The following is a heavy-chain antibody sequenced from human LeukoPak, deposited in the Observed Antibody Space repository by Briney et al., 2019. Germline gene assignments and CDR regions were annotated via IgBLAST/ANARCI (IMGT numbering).Heavy chain of an antibody. J-gene: IGHJ5*02. CDR2: INSDGSST. CDR1: GFTFSSYW. CDR3: AKDRRVDTATVYNWFDP. Sequence: GGSLRLSCAASGFTFSSYWMHWVRQAPGKGLVWVSRINSDGSSTSYADSVKGRFTISRDNAKNTLYLQMNSLRAEDTAVYYCAKDRRVDTATVYNWFDPWGQGTLVTVSS. D-gene: IGHD5-18*01. V-gene: IGHV3-74*01.